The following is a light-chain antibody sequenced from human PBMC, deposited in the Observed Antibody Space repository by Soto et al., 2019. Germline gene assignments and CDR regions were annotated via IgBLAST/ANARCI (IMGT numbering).Light chain of an antibody. J-gene: IGLJ3*02. CDR1: SSNIGAGYE. CDR3: QSYDSSLSGMV. CDR2: GDR. Sequence: QSVLTQPPSVSGAPGQGVTISCTGSSSNIGAGYEVHWYQQLPGTAPKLLIYGDRYRPSGVPDRFSGSKSGTSVSLAITGLQAEHEADYHCQSYDSSLSGMVFGGGTKLTVL. V-gene: IGLV1-40*01.